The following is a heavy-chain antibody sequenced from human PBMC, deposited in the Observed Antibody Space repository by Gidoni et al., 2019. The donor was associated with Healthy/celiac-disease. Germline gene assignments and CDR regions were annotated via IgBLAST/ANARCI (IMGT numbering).Heavy chain of an antibody. D-gene: IGHD5-18*01. CDR2: INPNSGGT. CDR1: GYTFTGYY. Sequence: QVQLVQSGAEVKKPGASVKVSCKASGYTFTGYYMHWGRQAPGQGLEWMGWINPNSGGTNYAQKFPGWFTMPRDTSISTAYMELSRLRSDATAVYYCARVRTANQARGAFDIWGQGTMVTVSS. V-gene: IGHV1-2*04. CDR3: ARVRTANQARGAFDI. J-gene: IGHJ3*02.